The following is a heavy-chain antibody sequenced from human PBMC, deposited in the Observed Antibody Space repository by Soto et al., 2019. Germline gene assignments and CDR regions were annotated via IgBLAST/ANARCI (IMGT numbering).Heavy chain of an antibody. V-gene: IGHV3-21*06. CDR2: ISSTTNYI. CDR3: ARESEDLTSNFDY. Sequence: GGSLRLSCAASGFTFTRYSMNWVRQAPGKGLEWVSSISSTTNYIFYGDSMKGRFTISRDNAKNSLYLEMNSLRAEDTAVYYCARESEDLTSNFDYWGQGTLVTVSS. CDR1: GFTFTRYS. J-gene: IGHJ4*02.